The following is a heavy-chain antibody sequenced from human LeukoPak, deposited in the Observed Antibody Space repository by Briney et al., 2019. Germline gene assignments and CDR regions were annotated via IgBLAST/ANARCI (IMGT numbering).Heavy chain of an antibody. CDR3: ARDRLAAANYYYYYMDV. CDR2: INPNSGGT. D-gene: IGHD6-13*01. V-gene: IGHV1-2*02. J-gene: IGHJ6*03. Sequence: ASVTVPCKASGYTFTGYYMHWVRQAPGQGLEWMGWINPNSGGTNYAQKFQGRVTMTRDTSISTAYMELSRLRSDDMAVYYCARDRLAAANYYYYYMDVWGKGTTVTVSS. CDR1: GYTFTGYY.